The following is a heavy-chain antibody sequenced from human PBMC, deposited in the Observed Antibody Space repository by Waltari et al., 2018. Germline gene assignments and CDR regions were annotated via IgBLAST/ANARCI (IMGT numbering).Heavy chain of an antibody. Sequence: QWQLQQWGAGLFKPSETLSLACGVWNGSFSPYYWIWFRQPPWKRLEGIGEINHSEASNYNPSLEDRITISVDTSKNQVALELTSVTAADTAVYYCARGTDYGGNYGFVWGQGTLVTVSS. V-gene: IGHV4-34*01. D-gene: IGHD4-17*01. J-gene: IGHJ4*02. CDR2: INHSEAS. CDR1: NGSFSPYY. CDR3: ARGTDYGGNYGFV.